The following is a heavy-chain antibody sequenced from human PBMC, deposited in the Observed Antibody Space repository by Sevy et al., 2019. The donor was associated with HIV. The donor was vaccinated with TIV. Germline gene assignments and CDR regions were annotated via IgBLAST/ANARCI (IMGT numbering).Heavy chain of an antibody. CDR1: EFTFNKYS. D-gene: IGHD2-8*01. CDR2: LSFGCGEI. J-gene: IGHJ4*02. CDR3: AREGCTKPHDY. Sequence: GGSLRLSCAASEFTFNKYSRSWVRQPPGKGLEWVATLSFGCGEINYADSVKGRFTISRDNSKNSFYLQMNNLRAEDTALYYCAREGCTKPHDYWGQGTLVTVSS. V-gene: IGHV3-23*01.